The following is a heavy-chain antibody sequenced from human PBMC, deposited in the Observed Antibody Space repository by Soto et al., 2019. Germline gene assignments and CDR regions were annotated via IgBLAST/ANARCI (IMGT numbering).Heavy chain of an antibody. CDR1: GFTFNNFA. CDR3: YSSSPASDY. D-gene: IGHD4-4*01. Sequence: GGSLRLSCAASGFTFNNFAMSWVRQAPGKGVEWVSAISASGGTTYYADSVKGRFTISRDNSKNTLDLQMNRLRAEDTAVYYCYSSSPASDYWGQGTLVTVSS. V-gene: IGHV3-23*01. CDR2: ISASGGTT. J-gene: IGHJ4*02.